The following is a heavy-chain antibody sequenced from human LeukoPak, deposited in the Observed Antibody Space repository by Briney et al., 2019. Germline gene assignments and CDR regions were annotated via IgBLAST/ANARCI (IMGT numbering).Heavy chain of an antibody. V-gene: IGHV4-61*02. CDR2: INTSGST. D-gene: IGHD2-2*01. Sequence: SETLSLTCTVSGGSISSSTYYWSWIRETAGEGLEWIGRINTSGSTNYNPSLKSRIIISVDTSKSQFSLKLSSVTAADTAVYYCARAPAVPAALLYFDLWGRGTLVTVSS. CDR3: ARAPAVPAALLYFDL. CDR1: GGSISSSTYY. J-gene: IGHJ2*01.